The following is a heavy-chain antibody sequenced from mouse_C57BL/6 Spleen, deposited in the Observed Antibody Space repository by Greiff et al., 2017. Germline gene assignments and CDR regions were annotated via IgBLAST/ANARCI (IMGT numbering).Heavy chain of an antibody. D-gene: IGHD2-5*01. CDR1: GFNIKDDY. CDR2: IDPENGDT. CDR3: TTGSNYEGRFAY. Sequence: EVQLQQSGAELVRPGASVTLSCTASGFNIKDDYMHWVKQRPEQGLEWIGWIDPENGDTEYASKFQGKATITADTSSNTAYLQLSSLTSEDTAVYYCTTGSNYEGRFAYWGQGTLVTVSA. J-gene: IGHJ3*01. V-gene: IGHV14-4*01.